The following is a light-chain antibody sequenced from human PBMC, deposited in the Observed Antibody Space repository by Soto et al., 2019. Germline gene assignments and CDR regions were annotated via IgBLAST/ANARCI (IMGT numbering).Light chain of an antibody. CDR3: CSYAGSYTYV. V-gene: IGLV2-11*01. J-gene: IGLJ1*01. Sequence: QSVLTRPRSVSGSPGQSVTISCTGTSSDVGYDNQVSWYQQHPGKAPKLIIYGVTQRPSGVPDRFSGSKSGNTASLTISGLQAEDEADYFCCSYAGSYTYVFVTGTKVTVL. CDR2: GVT. CDR1: SSDVGYDNQ.